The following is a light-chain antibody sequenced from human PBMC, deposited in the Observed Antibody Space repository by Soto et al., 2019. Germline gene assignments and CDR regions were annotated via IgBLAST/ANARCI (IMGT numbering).Light chain of an antibody. V-gene: IGLV2-14*01. Sequence: QSALTQPASVAGSPGQSITISCTGTSSDVGGYNYVSWYQQHPGKAPTLIIYDVTNRPSGVSNRFSGSKSGNTASLTISGLQAEDEADYYCSSSTSSSTWVFGGGTKLTVL. CDR2: DVT. J-gene: IGLJ3*02. CDR3: SSSTSSSTWV. CDR1: SSDVGGYNY.